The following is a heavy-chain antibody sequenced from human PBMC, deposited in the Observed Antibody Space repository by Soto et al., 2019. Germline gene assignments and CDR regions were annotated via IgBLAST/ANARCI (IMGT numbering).Heavy chain of an antibody. D-gene: IGHD6-13*01. CDR1: GDIVPSNSAA. CDR3: ARDREQLVYGMDG. Sequence: SDTLSLTCVISGDIVPSNSAAWNLIRPSPSRGLEWLGRTYYRSKWYNDYAVSVKSRITINPDTSKNQFSLQLNSVTPEDTAVYYCARDREQLVYGMDGWGQGTTVTVS. V-gene: IGHV6-1*01. CDR2: TYYRSKWYN. J-gene: IGHJ6*02.